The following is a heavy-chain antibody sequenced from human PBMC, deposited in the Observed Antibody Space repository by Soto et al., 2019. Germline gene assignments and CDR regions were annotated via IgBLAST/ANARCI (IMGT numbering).Heavy chain of an antibody. V-gene: IGHV3-9*01. Sequence: ESGGGMVQPGRSLRLACVASGFIFDDYAMHWVRQVPGKGLEWVSGINWNGGSRDYVDSVKGRFTISRDNAKNSLYLEMNNLRPEDTAFYYFAQGPPTTVPASGLWFVSWGQGILVTVS. CDR3: AQGPPTTVPASGLWFVS. D-gene: IGHD4-17*01. CDR2: INWNGGSR. CDR1: GFIFDDYA. J-gene: IGHJ5*01.